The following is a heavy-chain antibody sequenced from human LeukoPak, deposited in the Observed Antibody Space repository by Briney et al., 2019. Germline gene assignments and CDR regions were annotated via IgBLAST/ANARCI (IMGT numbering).Heavy chain of an antibody. J-gene: IGHJ4*02. D-gene: IGHD6-25*01. CDR2: ISGSGGST. CDR3: AKVGRPLIAAGFDY. Sequence: GGSLRLSCAASGFTFSSYAMSWVRQAPGKGLEWVSAISGSGGSTYYADSVKGRFTISRDNSKDTLYLQMNSLRAEDTAVYYCAKVGRPLIAAGFDYWGQGTLVTVSS. V-gene: IGHV3-23*01. CDR1: GFTFSSYA.